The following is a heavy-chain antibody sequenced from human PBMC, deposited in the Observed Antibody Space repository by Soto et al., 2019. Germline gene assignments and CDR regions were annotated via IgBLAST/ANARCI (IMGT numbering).Heavy chain of an antibody. J-gene: IGHJ4*02. CDR2: VFYSGAT. CDR3: ARAGFSYGHLLF. D-gene: IGHD3-10*01. Sequence: QVQLKESGPGLVKSSETLSLTCNVSGGPIKTGDYYWNWIRQPPGKGLEWIGYVFYSGATNYSPSLKSRAAISMDTSKNQFSLSLTSVTAADTAVYYCARAGFSYGHLLFWSQGIRVTVST. CDR1: GGPIKTGDYY. V-gene: IGHV4-30-4*01.